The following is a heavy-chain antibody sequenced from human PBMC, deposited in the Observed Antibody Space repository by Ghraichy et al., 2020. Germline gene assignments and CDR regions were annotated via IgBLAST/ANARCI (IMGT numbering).Heavy chain of an antibody. J-gene: IGHJ6*02. CDR3: ARGSEDSSYYYYGMDV. Sequence: GGSLRLSCAASGFTFSSYGMHWVRQAPGKGLEWVAVIWYDGSNKYYADSVKGRFTISRDNSKNTLYLQMNSLRAEDTAVYYCARGSEDSSYYYYGMDVWGQGTTVTVSS. CDR1: GFTFSSYG. V-gene: IGHV3-33*01. CDR2: IWYDGSNK. D-gene: IGHD1-14*01.